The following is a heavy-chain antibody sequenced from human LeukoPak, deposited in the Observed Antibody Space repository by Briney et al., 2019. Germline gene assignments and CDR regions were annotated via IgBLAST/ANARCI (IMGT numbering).Heavy chain of an antibody. D-gene: IGHD1-1*01. CDR3: ARNGGHNQEH. CDR1: GGSISTYY. CDR2: FYYTGST. Sequence: SETLSLTCTVSGGSISTYYWSWIRQPPGKGLDWIGSFYYTGSTNYNPSLRSQVTISLDTSKNQISLRLSSVTAADTAVYFCARNGGHNQEHWGQGTLVTVSS. V-gene: IGHV4-59*01. J-gene: IGHJ4*02.